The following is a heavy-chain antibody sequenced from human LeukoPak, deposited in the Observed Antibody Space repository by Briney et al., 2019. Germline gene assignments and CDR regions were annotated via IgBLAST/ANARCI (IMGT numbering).Heavy chain of an antibody. D-gene: IGHD6-19*01. CDR1: GYTFTSYA. V-gene: IGHV1-3*03. J-gene: IGHJ4*02. CDR2: INAGNGNT. Sequence: ASVKVSCKASGYTFTSYAMHWVRQAPGQRLEWMGWINAGNGNTKYSQEFQGRVTMTRNTSISTAYMELSSLRSEDTAVYYCARSRSSGWDDIDYWGQGTLVTVSS. CDR3: ARSRSSGWDDIDY.